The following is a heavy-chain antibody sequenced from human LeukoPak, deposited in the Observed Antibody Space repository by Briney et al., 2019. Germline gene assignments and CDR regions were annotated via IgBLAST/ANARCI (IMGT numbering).Heavy chain of an antibody. V-gene: IGHV3-30-3*01. Sequence: GGSLRLSCAASGFTFSSYAMHWVRQAPGKGLEWVAVISYDGSNKYYADSVKGRFTISRDNSKNTLYLQMNSLRAEDTAVYYCAKSTYGDYVRWFDPWGQGTLVTVSS. J-gene: IGHJ5*02. CDR3: AKSTYGDYVRWFDP. CDR1: GFTFSSYA. CDR2: ISYDGSNK. D-gene: IGHD4-17*01.